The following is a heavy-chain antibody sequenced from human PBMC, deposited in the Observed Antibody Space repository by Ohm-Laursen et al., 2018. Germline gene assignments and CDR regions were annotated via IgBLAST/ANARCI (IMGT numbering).Heavy chain of an antibody. D-gene: IGHD3-16*01. V-gene: IGHV1-69*04. Sequence: GASVKVSCKASGGTFSSYAISWVRQAPGQGLEWMGRIIPILGIANYAQKFQGRVTITADKSTSTAYMELSSLRSEDTAVYYCARDDYVFAFDIWGQGTMVTVSS. CDR1: GGTFSSYA. CDR3: ARDDYVFAFDI. CDR2: IIPILGIA. J-gene: IGHJ3*02.